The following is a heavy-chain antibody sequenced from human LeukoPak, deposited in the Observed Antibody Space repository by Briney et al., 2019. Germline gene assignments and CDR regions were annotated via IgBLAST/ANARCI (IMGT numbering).Heavy chain of an antibody. CDR3: ARDYYDTSGYWDAFDI. Sequence: SETLSLTCTVSGGSIRSYYWSWIRQPPGKGLEWIGYIYFSGSTSYNPSLKSRVTISVDTSKNQFSLKLSSVTAADTAVYYCARDYYDTSGYWDAFDIWGQGTMVTISS. V-gene: IGHV4-59*01. CDR1: GGSIRSYY. CDR2: IYFSGST. J-gene: IGHJ3*02. D-gene: IGHD3-22*01.